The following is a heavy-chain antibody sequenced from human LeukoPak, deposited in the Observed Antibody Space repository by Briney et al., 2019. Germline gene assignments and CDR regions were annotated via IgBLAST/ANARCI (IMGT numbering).Heavy chain of an antibody. CDR2: IIPILGIA. V-gene: IGHV1-69*04. J-gene: IGHJ5*02. D-gene: IGHD3-3*01. CDR3: ASGYDFWSGSNWFDP. CDR1: GGTFSSYA. Sequence: ASVKVSCTASGGTFSSYAISWVRQAPGQGLEWMGRIIPILGIANYAQKFQGRVTITADKSTSTAYMELSSLRSEDTAVYYCASGYDFWSGSNWFDPWGQGTLVTVSS.